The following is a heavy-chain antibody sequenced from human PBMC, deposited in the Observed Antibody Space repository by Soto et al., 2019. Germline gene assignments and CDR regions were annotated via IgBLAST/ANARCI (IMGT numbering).Heavy chain of an antibody. CDR1: GYSFTSYW. D-gene: IGHD3-22*01. CDR2: IYPGDSDT. V-gene: IGHV5-51*01. CDR3: ARQPPNHYYDSSGYYSYYFDY. Sequence: PGESLKISCKGSGYSFTSYWIGWVRQMPGKGLEWMGIIYPGDSDTRYSPSFQGQVTISADKSISTAYLQWSSLKASDTAMYYCARQPPNHYYDSSGYYSYYFDYWGQGTLVTVSS. J-gene: IGHJ4*02.